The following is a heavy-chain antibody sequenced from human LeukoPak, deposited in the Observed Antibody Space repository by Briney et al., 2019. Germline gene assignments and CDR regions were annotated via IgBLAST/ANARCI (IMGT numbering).Heavy chain of an antibody. V-gene: IGHV3-7*01. Sequence: PGGSLRLSCAASGFSFSSYWMSWVRQAPGKGLEWVASIKKDESEKDYVDSVKGRFTISRDNAKNSLYLQMNSLRAEDTAVYYCARDPHYYDSSSEDYWGQGTLVTVSS. D-gene: IGHD3-22*01. J-gene: IGHJ4*02. CDR2: IKKDESEK. CDR3: ARDPHYYDSSSEDY. CDR1: GFSFSSYW.